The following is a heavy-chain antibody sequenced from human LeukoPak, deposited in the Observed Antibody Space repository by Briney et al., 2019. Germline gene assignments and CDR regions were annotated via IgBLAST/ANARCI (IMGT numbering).Heavy chain of an antibody. CDR3: ASDAPGLLGY. J-gene: IGHJ4*02. CDR2: IHYSGET. D-gene: IGHD2-21*02. CDR1: GGSISSYY. V-gene: IGHV4-59*08. Sequence: SETLSLTCTVSGGSISSYYWGWIRQPPGKGLEWIGNIHYSGETYFNPSLKSRLTMSVDTSKNQFSLNLSSVTAADTAMYYCASDAPGLLGYWGQGTLVTVSS.